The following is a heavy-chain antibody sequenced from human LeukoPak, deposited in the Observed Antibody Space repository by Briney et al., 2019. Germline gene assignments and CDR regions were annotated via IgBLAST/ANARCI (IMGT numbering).Heavy chain of an antibody. D-gene: IGHD3-22*01. J-gene: IGHJ4*02. CDR2: ISDSGGDT. Sequence: QPGGSLRLSCAASGFTFSKSPMTWVRQALGKGLEWVSTISDSGGDTYHADSVKGRFTISRDNSKNTLYLEMHSLRAEDTAVFYCAKSMAISMIEVVISNFDYWGQGTLVTVAS. CDR3: AKSMAISMIEVVISNFDY. V-gene: IGHV3-23*01. CDR1: GFTFSKSP.